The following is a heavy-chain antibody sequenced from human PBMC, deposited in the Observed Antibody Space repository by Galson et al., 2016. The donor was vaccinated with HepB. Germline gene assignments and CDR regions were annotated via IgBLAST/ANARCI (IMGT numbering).Heavy chain of an antibody. V-gene: IGHV1-69*04. CDR1: GGTFSTYG. Sequence: SVKVSCKASGGTFSTYGISWVRQAPGQGLEWMGRVIPILGVTTYAQKFQGRVTITADTSTSTGYMELSRLRFDDTAVFYCARDETFGPEYYYGMDVWGQGTTVTVS. D-gene: IGHD2/OR15-2a*01. CDR3: ARDETFGPEYYYGMDV. CDR2: VIPILGVT. J-gene: IGHJ6*02.